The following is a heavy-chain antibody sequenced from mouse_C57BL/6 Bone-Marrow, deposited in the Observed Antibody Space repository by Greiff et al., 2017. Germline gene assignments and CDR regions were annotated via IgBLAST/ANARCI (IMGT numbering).Heavy chain of an antibody. CDR2: IDPSDSYT. CDR1: GYTFTSYW. Sequence: QVQLQQPGAELVMPGASVKLSCKASGYTFTSYWMHWVKQRPGQGLEWIGEIDPSDSYTNYNQKFKGKSTLTVDKSSSTAYMQLSSLTSEDSAVYYSARWGDYTWFAYWGQGTLVTVSA. D-gene: IGHD2-13*01. J-gene: IGHJ3*01. CDR3: ARWGDYTWFAY. V-gene: IGHV1-69*01.